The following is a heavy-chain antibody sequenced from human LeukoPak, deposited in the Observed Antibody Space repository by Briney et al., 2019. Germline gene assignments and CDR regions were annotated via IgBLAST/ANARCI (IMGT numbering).Heavy chain of an antibody. D-gene: IGHD6-19*01. CDR2: IHHSGST. CDR3: AWGSDWHFFDH. CDR1: GGSISSNY. Sequence: PSETLSLTCTVSGGSISSNYWSWIRQPPEKGLELMGYIHHSGSTHFNPSLKSRGTILVDTAKNQFSLKLSSVTAADTAVYYCAWGSDWHFFDHWGQGTQVTVSS. J-gene: IGHJ4*02. V-gene: IGHV4-59*08.